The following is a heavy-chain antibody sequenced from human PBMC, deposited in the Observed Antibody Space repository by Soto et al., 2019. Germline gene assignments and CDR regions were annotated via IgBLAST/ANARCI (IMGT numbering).Heavy chain of an antibody. CDR3: ARSGYCSSTSCYTGRWGYGMDV. CDR1: GYSFTSYW. CDR2: IYPGDSDT. J-gene: IGHJ6*02. Sequence: GESLKISCKGSGYSFTSYWIGWVRQMPGKGLEWMGIIYPGDSDTRYSPSFQGQVTISADKSISTAYLQWSSLKASDTAMYYCARSGYCSSTSCYTGRWGYGMDVWGQGTKVTVSS. V-gene: IGHV5-51*01. D-gene: IGHD2-2*02.